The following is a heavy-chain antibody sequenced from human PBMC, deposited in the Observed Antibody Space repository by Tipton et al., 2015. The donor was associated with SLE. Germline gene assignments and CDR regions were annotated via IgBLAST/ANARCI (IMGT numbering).Heavy chain of an antibody. CDR1: GGSISSYF. J-gene: IGHJ4*02. Sequence: TLSLTCTVSGGSISSYFWSWIRQSPGKGLEWIGSIYYSGSTNYNPSLKSRVTISVDTSKNQFSLKLSSATAADTAVYYCARSPRGGGYYPYYFDYWGQGTLVTVSS. CDR3: ARSPRGGGYYPYYFDY. D-gene: IGHD3-3*01. CDR2: IYYSGST. V-gene: IGHV4-59*07.